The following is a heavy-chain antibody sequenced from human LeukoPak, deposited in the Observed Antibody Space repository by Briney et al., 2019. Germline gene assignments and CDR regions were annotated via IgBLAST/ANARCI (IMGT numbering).Heavy chain of an antibody. V-gene: IGHV1-2*06. Sequence: ASVKVSCKASGYTFTGYYMHWVRQAPGQGLEWMGRINPNSGGTNYAQKFQGRVTMTRDTSISTAYMELSSLRSEDTAVYYCATDSIAAADNWGQGTLVTVSS. CDR2: INPNSGGT. CDR1: GYTFTGYY. J-gene: IGHJ4*02. CDR3: ATDSIAAADN. D-gene: IGHD6-13*01.